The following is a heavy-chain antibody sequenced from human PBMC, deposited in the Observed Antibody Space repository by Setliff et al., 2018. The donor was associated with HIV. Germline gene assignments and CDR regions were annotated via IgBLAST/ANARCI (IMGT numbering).Heavy chain of an antibody. Sequence: PSETLSLTCTVSGGSISSSSYYWGWIRQPPEKGLEWIGNIYYSGSTYYNPSLRSRVTIAVDTSNNQFSLKLSSVTAADTAVYYCARVTRYYDSSGYAFDYWGQGTLVTVSS. D-gene: IGHD3-22*01. J-gene: IGHJ4*02. CDR2: IYYSGST. V-gene: IGHV4-39*07. CDR3: ARVTRYYDSSGYAFDY. CDR1: GGSISSSSYY.